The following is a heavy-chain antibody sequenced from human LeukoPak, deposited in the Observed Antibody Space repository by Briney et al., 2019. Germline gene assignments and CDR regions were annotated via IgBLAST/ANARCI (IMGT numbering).Heavy chain of an antibody. CDR3: AKENYYDSTSFDY. D-gene: IGHD3-22*01. J-gene: IGHJ4*02. CDR1: GFTFSSYW. V-gene: IGHV3-7*03. Sequence: GGSLRLSCAASGFTFSSYWMSWARQAPGKGLEWVANIKQDGSEKYYVDSVKGRFTISRDNAKNSLYLQMNSLRAEDTAVYYCAKENYYDSTSFDYWGQGTLVTVSS. CDR2: IKQDGSEK.